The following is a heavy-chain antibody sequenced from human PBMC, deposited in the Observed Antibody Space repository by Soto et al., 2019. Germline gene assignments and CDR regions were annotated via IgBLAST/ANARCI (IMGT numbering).Heavy chain of an antibody. CDR3: ARSELGARRHCDGTSCSNTVTKNGMDV. CDR1: GGSVSGYY. V-gene: IGHV4-34*01. CDR2: INHSGNT. D-gene: IGHD2-2*01. Sequence: QVQLQQWGAGLLKPSETLSLTCAVDGGSVSGYYWTWIRQPPGKGLEWIGEINHSGNTNYNRSLVTRVTMSVDTCMHPFSLKVTSVSAADAAVYYCARSELGARRHCDGTSCSNTVTKNGMDVWGQGTTVTVSS. J-gene: IGHJ6*02.